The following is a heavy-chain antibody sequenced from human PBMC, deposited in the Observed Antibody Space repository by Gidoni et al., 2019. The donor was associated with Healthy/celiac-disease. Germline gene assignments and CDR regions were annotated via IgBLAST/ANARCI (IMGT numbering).Heavy chain of an antibody. CDR3: ARVLHYYDSSGYYYDY. Sequence: ELQLVESVGGLVQPGGSLRLSCSASGFTFSDHYLDWVRQAPGKGLEWVGRTRNKANSYTTEYAASVKGRFTISRDDSKNSLYLQMNSLKTEDTAVYYCARVLHYYDSSGYYYDYWGQGTLVTVSS. CDR2: TRNKANSYTT. J-gene: IGHJ4*02. CDR1: GFTFSDHY. V-gene: IGHV3-72*01. D-gene: IGHD3-22*01.